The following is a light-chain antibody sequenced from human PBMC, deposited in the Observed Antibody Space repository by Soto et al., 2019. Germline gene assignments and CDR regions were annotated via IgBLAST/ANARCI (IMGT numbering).Light chain of an antibody. V-gene: IGLV2-11*01. J-gene: IGLJ2*01. CDR1: SSDVGGYNY. Sequence: QSALTQPRSVSGSPGQSVTISCTGTSSDVGGYNYVSWYQQHPGKAPKLMIYDVSKRPSGVPDRFSGSKSGNTASLTISGLQAEEEADYYCCSYAGSVVFGRGTKLTVL. CDR2: DVS. CDR3: CSYAGSVV.